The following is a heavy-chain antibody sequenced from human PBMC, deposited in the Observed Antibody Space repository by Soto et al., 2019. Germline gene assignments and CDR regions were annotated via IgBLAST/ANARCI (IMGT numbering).Heavy chain of an antibody. CDR2: IRSKANSYAT. Sequence: EVQLVESGGGLVQPGGSLKLSCAASGFTFSGSAMHWVRQASGKGLEWVGRIRSKANSYATAYAASVKGRFTISRDDSKNTAYLQMNSLKTEDTAVYYCTMIYCSGGSCPPGGWGQGTLVTVSS. CDR3: TMIYCSGGSCPPGG. CDR1: GFTFSGSA. J-gene: IGHJ4*02. V-gene: IGHV3-73*01. D-gene: IGHD2-15*01.